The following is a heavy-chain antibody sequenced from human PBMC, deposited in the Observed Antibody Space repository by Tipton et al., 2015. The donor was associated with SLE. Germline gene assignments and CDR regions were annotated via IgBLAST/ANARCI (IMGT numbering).Heavy chain of an antibody. Sequence: SLRLSCAASGFTFSSYSMNWVRQAPGKGLEWVSYISSSSSTIYYADSVKGRFTISRDNAKNSLYLQMNSLRAEDTAVYYCAKDQDAWGSGSADYWGQGTLVTVSS. V-gene: IGHV3-48*01. CDR3: AKDQDAWGSGSADY. CDR1: GFTFSSYS. J-gene: IGHJ4*02. D-gene: IGHD3-10*01. CDR2: ISSSSSTI.